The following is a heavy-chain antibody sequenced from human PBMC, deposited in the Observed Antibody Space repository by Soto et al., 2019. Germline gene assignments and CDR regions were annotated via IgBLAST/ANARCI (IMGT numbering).Heavy chain of an antibody. V-gene: IGHV1-46*01. CDR2: IDPSGGGT. D-gene: IGHD3-10*01. J-gene: IGHJ2*01. CDR1: GYTFTRYY. Sequence: QVQLVQSGAEVRKPGASVKVSCKASGYTFTRYYLHWVRQAPGQGLEWMGLIDPSGGGTTYAQTFQGSVTMTRDTTTSTAYMDLSSLRSDDTAVYYCAAYGSGRQGSFDLWGRGTLVTVSS. CDR3: AAYGSGRQGSFDL.